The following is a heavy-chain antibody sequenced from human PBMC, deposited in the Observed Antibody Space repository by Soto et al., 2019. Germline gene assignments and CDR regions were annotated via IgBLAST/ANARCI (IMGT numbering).Heavy chain of an antibody. Sequence: GGSLRLSCAASGFTFSGSAMHWVRQASGKGLEWVGRIRSKANSYATAYAASVKGRFTISRDDSKNTTYLQMNSLKTEDTAVYYCTRHISGGVPAAYEDLDYWGQGTLVTVSS. CDR2: IRSKANSYAT. J-gene: IGHJ4*02. CDR3: TRHISGGVPAAYEDLDY. V-gene: IGHV3-73*01. D-gene: IGHD2-2*01. CDR1: GFTFSGSA.